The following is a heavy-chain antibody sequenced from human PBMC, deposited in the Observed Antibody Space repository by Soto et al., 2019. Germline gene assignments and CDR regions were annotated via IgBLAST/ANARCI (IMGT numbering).Heavy chain of an antibody. V-gene: IGHV1-2*02. CDR1: GYTFTGYY. CDR2: INPNNGVT. CDR3: ARGALAVANWFDP. J-gene: IGHJ5*02. Sequence: QVQLVQSGAEVRKPGASVRVSCKASGYTFTGYYINWVRQAPGQGLEWMGWINPNNGVTNYAQKFEGRVTMTRDTSTTTAYMDLSRLRSDDTAVYFCARGALAVANWFDPWGQGTQVTVSS. D-gene: IGHD6-19*01.